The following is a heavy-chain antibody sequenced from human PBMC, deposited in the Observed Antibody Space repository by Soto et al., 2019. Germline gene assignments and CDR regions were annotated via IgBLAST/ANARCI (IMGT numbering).Heavy chain of an antibody. J-gene: IGHJ6*02. V-gene: IGHV3-49*04. CDR1: GFTFGDYA. CDR2: IRSKAYGGTT. Sequence: LRLSCTASGFTFGDYAMSWVRQAPGKGLEWVGFIRSKAYGGTTEYAASVKGRFTISRDDSKSIAYLQMNSLKTEDTAVYYCTRDGDYGDPLYYYYGMDVWGQGTTVTVSS. D-gene: IGHD4-17*01. CDR3: TRDGDYGDPLYYYYGMDV.